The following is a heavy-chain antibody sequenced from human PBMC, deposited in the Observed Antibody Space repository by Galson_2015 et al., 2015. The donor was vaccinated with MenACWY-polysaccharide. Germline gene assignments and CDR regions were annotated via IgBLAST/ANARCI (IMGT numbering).Heavy chain of an antibody. D-gene: IGHD2-2*02. J-gene: IGHJ4*02. CDR2: ISYDGSDK. Sequence: SLRLSCAVSGFTFSTYVMHWVRQAPGKGLEWVAVISYDGSDKNYADSVKGRFTVSRDNSKNTMYLQMNSLRADDTAVYYCARSIHGRLPLTSSLDYWGQGTLVTVSS. CDR1: GFTFSTYV. CDR3: ARSIHGRLPLTSSLDY. V-gene: IGHV3-30-3*01.